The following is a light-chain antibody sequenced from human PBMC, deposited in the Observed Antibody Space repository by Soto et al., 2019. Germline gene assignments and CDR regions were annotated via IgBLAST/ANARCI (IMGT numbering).Light chain of an antibody. J-gene: IGLJ1*01. V-gene: IGLV2-14*01. CDR1: SSDVGRYNF. Sequence: QSALTQPASVSGSPGQSITISCTGTSSDVGRYNFVSWYQQHPDKAPKLMIYEVSNRPSGISYRFSGSKSGNTASLTIFGLQAEDEADYYCSSYAGSSNVFGTGTKLTVL. CDR2: EVS. CDR3: SSYAGSSNV.